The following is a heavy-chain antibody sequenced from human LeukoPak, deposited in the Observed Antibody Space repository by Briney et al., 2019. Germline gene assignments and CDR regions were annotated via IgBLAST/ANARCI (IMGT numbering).Heavy chain of an antibody. V-gene: IGHV4-34*01. CDR3: ARGRYYYDSSDPAYFDY. CDR1: GGSFSGYY. J-gene: IGHJ4*02. D-gene: IGHD3-22*01. CDR2: INHSGST. Sequence: SETLSLTCAVYGGSFSGYYWSWIRQPPGKGLEWIGEINHSGSTNYNPSLKSRVTISVDTAKNHFSLKLGSVTAADTAVYYCARGRYYYDSSDPAYFDYWGQGTLVTVSS.